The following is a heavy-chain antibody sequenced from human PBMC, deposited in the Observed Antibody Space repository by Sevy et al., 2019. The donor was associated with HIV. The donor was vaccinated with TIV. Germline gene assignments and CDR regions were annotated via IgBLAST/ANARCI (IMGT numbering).Heavy chain of an antibody. V-gene: IGHV4-34*01. Sequence: SETLSLTCAVYGGSFSDYYWTWIRQPPGKGLEWIGEINHSGSTNYNPSLKSRVTISVDTSKNQFSLKLSSVTAADTAVYFCARGLRDRYYTVKTFYYYIMDVWGQGTTVTVSS. CDR2: INHSGST. CDR1: GGSFSDYY. CDR3: ARGLRDRYYTVKTFYYYIMDV. J-gene: IGHJ6*02. D-gene: IGHD1-26*01.